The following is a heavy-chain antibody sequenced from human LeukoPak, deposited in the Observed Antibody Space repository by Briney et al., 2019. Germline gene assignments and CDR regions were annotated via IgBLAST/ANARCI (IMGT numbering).Heavy chain of an antibody. J-gene: IGHJ5*02. CDR2: INPNSGGT. CDR3: ARRLKVRGNWFDP. D-gene: IGHD3-10*01. Sequence: ASVKVSCKASGYTFTSYYMHWVRQAPGQGLEWMGWINPNSGGTNYAQKFQGRVTMTRDTSISTAYMELSRLRSDDTAVYYCARRLKVRGNWFDPWGQGTLVTVSS. V-gene: IGHV1-2*02. CDR1: GYTFTSYY.